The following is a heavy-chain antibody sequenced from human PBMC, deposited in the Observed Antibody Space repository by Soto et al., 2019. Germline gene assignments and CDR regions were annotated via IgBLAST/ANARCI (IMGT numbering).Heavy chain of an antibody. CDR2: ISYDGSNK. CDR3: AKDAVYSGYDVEYYYYGMDV. CDR1: GFTFSSYG. J-gene: IGHJ6*02. V-gene: IGHV3-30*18. D-gene: IGHD5-12*01. Sequence: QVQLVESGGGVVQPGRSLRLSCAASGFTFSSYGMHWVRQAPGKGLEWVAVISYDGSNKYYADSVKGRFTISRDNSXXTXYXXMNSLRAEDTAVYYCAKDAVYSGYDVEYYYYGMDVWGQGTTVTVSS.